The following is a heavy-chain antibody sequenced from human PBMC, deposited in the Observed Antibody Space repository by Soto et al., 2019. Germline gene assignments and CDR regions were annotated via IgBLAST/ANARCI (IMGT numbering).Heavy chain of an antibody. D-gene: IGHD3-3*01. V-gene: IGHV4-39*02. J-gene: IGHJ4*02. Sequence: PSETLSLTCSVSGDSVTSDTYYWGWIRQPPGRGLEWIGYFFYSENTYYNPSLKSRVTISVDSSKNHFSLNLNSVTAADSAIYYCVRGRGYSTGYLDYWGQGSQVTVSS. CDR3: VRGRGYSTGYLDY. CDR2: FFYSENT. CDR1: GDSVTSDTYY.